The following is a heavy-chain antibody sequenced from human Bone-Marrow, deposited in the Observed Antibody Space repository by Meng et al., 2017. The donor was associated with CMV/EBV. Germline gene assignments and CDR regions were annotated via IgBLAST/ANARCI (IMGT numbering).Heavy chain of an antibody. V-gene: IGHV4-38-2*02. Sequence: SETLSLTCTVSGYSINRGNFWGWIRQPPGKGLEWIGIYDSGTTLYNPSLKTRVDISIDTSVSQISLKLSAVTAADTAVYYCVRHIIVVPSRGYGVDVWGQGTTVTVSS. CDR3: VRHIIVVPSRGYGVDV. CDR2: IYDSGTT. J-gene: IGHJ6*02. CDR1: GYSINRGNF. D-gene: IGHD2-2*01.